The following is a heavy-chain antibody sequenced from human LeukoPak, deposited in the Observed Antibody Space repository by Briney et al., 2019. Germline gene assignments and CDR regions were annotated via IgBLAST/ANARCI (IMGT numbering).Heavy chain of an antibody. CDR1: GFTFSSYA. J-gene: IGHJ6*02. CDR3: AKQGGGSYNYYYYGMDV. CDR2: ISGSGGST. V-gene: IGHV3-23*01. Sequence: GGSLRLSCAASGFTFSSYAMSWVRQAPGEGREWVSAISGSGGSTYYADSVKGRFSISRDNSKNTLYLQMNSLRAEDTAVYYCAKQGGGSYNYYYYGMDVWGQGTTVIVSS. D-gene: IGHD1-26*01.